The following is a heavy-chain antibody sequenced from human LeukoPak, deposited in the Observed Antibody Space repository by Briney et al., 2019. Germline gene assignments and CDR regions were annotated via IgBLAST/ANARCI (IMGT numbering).Heavy chain of an antibody. CDR2: INPSGGST. Sequence: ASVKVSCKASGYTFTSYYMHWVRQAPGQGLEWMGIINPSGGSTSYAQKFQGRVTMTRNTSISTAYMELSSLRSEDTAVYYCAREVTAKTMEYYMDVWGKGTTVTVSS. CDR1: GYTFTSYY. D-gene: IGHD2-21*02. V-gene: IGHV1-46*01. J-gene: IGHJ6*03. CDR3: AREVTAKTMEYYMDV.